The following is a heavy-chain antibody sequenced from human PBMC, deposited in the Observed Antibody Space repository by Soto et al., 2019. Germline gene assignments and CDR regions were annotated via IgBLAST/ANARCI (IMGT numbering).Heavy chain of an antibody. CDR1: GFTFSDYY. CDR3: ASIPGDYVSSYYYGMDV. Sequence: QVQLVESGGGLVKPGGSLRLSCVASGFTFSDYYMSWIRQAPGKGLEWVSYISSSSSYTNYADSVKGRFTISRDNAKNSLYLQMNSLRAEDTAVYYCASIPGDYVSSYYYGMDVWGQGTTVTVSS. J-gene: IGHJ6*02. CDR2: ISSSSSYT. D-gene: IGHD4-17*01. V-gene: IGHV3-11*06.